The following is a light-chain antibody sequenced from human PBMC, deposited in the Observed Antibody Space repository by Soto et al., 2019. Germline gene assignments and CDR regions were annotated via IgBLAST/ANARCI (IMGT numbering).Light chain of an antibody. J-gene: IGKJ5*01. Sequence: EIVLTQSPGTLSLSPGERATLSCRASQSVSSSYLAWYQQKPGQAPRLLIYGASSRATGIPDRFSGSGSGTDFTLTISRLEPEDFAAYYCLQYGSSTTTFGPRTRLE. V-gene: IGKV3-20*01. CDR1: QSVSSSY. CDR3: LQYGSSTTT. CDR2: GAS.